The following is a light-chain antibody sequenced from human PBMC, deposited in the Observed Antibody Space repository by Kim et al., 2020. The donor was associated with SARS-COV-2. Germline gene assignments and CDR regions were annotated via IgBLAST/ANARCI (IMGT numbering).Light chain of an antibody. CDR1: SFRTNY. V-gene: IGLV3-19*01. Sequence: SSELTQDPAVSVALGQTVRISCQGDSFRTNYASWYQHKAGQAPRLVIYEENNRPSGIPDRFSGSSAGNTASLTITGAQVEDEADDYCISRDSPNKQYVLGTGTQLTVL. CDR2: EEN. J-gene: IGLJ1*01. CDR3: ISRDSPNKQYV.